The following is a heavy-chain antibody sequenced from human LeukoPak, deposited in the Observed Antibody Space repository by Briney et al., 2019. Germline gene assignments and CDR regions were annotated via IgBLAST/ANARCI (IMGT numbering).Heavy chain of an antibody. D-gene: IGHD1-7*01. Sequence: GGPVRLSCAASGFIFSSNSMNWVRQAPGKGLEWVSSISSSSSYIYYADSVKGRFTISRDNAKNSLYLQMNSLRAEDTAVYYCARGTKNSDYYGMDVWGQGTTVTVPS. V-gene: IGHV3-21*01. CDR3: ARGTKNSDYYGMDV. J-gene: IGHJ6*02. CDR2: ISSSSSYI. CDR1: GFIFSSNS.